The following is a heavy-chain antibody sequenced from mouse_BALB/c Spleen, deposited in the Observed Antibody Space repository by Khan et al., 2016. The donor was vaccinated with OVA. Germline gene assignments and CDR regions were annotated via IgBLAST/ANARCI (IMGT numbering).Heavy chain of an antibody. CDR2: LWGDGST. Sequence: QVQLKESGPGLVAPSQSLSITCTVSGFSLTNYGVTWVRQPPGKGLEWLGVLWGDGSTNYHSALISRLSISKDNSKCQVFLKLNSLQTDDTATYYWGKWGTGYYAMDYWGQGTSVTVSS. CDR3: GKWGTGYYAMDY. V-gene: IGHV2-3*01. J-gene: IGHJ4*01. CDR1: GFSLTNYG. D-gene: IGHD4-1*01.